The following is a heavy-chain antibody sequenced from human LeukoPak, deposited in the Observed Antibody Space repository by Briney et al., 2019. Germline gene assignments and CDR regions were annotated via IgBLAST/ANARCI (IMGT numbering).Heavy chain of an antibody. CDR1: GFTFSDHA. CDR2: ISGGGHST. Sequence: PGGSLRLSCAASGFTFSDHAMTWVRQAPGKGLEWVSAISGGGHSTYYADSVRGRFTISRDNSKNTLSLQMNSLTAEDTAFYFCARDAWGYYDSRGYSFGSQYYMDVWGRGTTVTVSS. J-gene: IGHJ6*03. D-gene: IGHD3-22*01. V-gene: IGHV3-23*01. CDR3: ARDAWGYYDSRGYSFGSQYYMDV.